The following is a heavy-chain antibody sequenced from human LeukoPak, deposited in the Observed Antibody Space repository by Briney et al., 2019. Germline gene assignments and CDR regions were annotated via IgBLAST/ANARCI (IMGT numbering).Heavy chain of an antibody. J-gene: IGHJ4*02. D-gene: IGHD4-17*01. CDR1: GFTFSDYY. CDR2: IWYDGSNK. CDR3: ATEPGDYVPY. V-gene: IGHV3-33*08. Sequence: GGSLRLSCAASGFTFSDYYMSWIRQAPGKGLEWVAVIWYDGSNKYYADSVKGRFTISRDNSKNTLYLQMNSLRAEDTAVYYCATEPGDYVPYWGQGTLVTVSS.